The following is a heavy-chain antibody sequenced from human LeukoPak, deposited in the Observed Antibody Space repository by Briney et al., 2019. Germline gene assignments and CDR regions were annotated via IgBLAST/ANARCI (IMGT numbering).Heavy chain of an antibody. V-gene: IGHV1-2*02. CDR2: INPNSGGT. J-gene: IGHJ5*02. CDR1: GYTFSTYG. Sequence: ASVKVSCKASGYTFSTYGISWVRQAPAEGLEWMGWINPNSGGTNYAQKFQGRVTMTRDTSISTAYMELSRLRSDDTAVYYCAREAALVGWFDPWGQGTLVTVSS. CDR3: AREAALVGWFDP.